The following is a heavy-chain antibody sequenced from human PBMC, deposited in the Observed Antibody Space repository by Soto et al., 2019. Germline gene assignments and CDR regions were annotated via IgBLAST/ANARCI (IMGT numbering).Heavy chain of an antibody. D-gene: IGHD6-6*01. CDR3: ARDTPRYSSSSNPYFFDY. CDR2: ISAYNGNT. Sequence: GAAVKLSCKASGYTFTSYGISWVRQAPGQGLEWMGWISAYNGNTNYAQKLQGRVTMTTDTSTSTAYMELRSLRSDDTAVYYCARDTPRYSSSSNPYFFDYCGQRTLVTVSS. CDR1: GYTFTSYG. J-gene: IGHJ4*02. V-gene: IGHV1-18*01.